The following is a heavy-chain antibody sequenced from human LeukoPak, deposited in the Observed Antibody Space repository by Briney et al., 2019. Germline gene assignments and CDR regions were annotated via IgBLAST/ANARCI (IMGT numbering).Heavy chain of an antibody. D-gene: IGHD3-22*01. CDR2: IYSGGST. J-gene: IGHJ4*02. Sequence: GGSLRLSCAASGFTVSSNYMSWVRQAPGKGLEWVSVIYSGGSTYYADSVKGRITISRDNSKNTLYLQMNSLRAEDTAVCYCARGGDSSGYFPSALDYWGQGTLVTVSS. CDR3: ARGGDSSGYFPSALDY. V-gene: IGHV3-53*01. CDR1: GFTVSSNY.